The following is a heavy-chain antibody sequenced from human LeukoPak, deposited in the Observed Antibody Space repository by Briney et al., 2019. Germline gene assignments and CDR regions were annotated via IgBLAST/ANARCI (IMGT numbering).Heavy chain of an antibody. V-gene: IGHV4-4*07. CDR1: GDSISSYY. Sequence: PSETLSLTCSVSGDSISSYYWSWIRQPAGKGLEWIGRIYTSGSTNYNSSLKSRVTMSVDTSKNQISLKLTSVTAADTAVYYCARDRISAVVDAFDIWGQGTMVTVSS. CDR2: IYTSGST. D-gene: IGHD2/OR15-2a*01. J-gene: IGHJ3*02. CDR3: ARDRISAVVDAFDI.